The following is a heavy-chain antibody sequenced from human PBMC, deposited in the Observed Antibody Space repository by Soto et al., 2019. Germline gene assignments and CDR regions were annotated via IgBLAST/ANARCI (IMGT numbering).Heavy chain of an antibody. D-gene: IGHD2-21*02. V-gene: IGHV3-30-3*01. J-gene: IGHJ4*02. CDR1: GFTFSSYA. Sequence: GGSLRLSCAASGFTFSSYAMHWVRQAPGKGLEWVAVISYDGSNKYYADSVKGRFTISRDNSKNTLYLQMNSLRAEDTAVYYCARACRGDCSGFDYWGQGTLVTVSS. CDR3: ARACRGDCSGFDY. CDR2: ISYDGSNK.